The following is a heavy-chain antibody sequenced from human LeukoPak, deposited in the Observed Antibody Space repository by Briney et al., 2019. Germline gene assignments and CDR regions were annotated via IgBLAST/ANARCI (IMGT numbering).Heavy chain of an antibody. D-gene: IGHD1-26*01. Sequence: GESLRLSCAASGFTFSSSTMNWVRQAPGKGLEWISYISTDSTTIYYADSVKGRFTISRDNAKHSLFLHMNTLRDEYTAVYYCARDRWESKWGLGTLVTVSS. J-gene: IGHJ4*02. CDR1: GFTFSSST. CDR3: ARDRWESK. CDR2: ISTDSTTI. V-gene: IGHV3-48*02.